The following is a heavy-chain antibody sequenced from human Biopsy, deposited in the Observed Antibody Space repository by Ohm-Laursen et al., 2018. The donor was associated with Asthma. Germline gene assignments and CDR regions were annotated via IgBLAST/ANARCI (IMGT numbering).Heavy chain of an antibody. CDR2: IDSVFGTT. V-gene: IGHV1-69*13. Sequence: ASVKVSCKSLGGTFNTYVIGWVRQAPGQGLEWMGGIDSVFGTTTYPQKFQDRVAITADDSTSTVYMELSSLRSEDTAVYYCARKAGSCISRTCYSLDFWGQGTLVTVSS. CDR3: ARKAGSCISRTCYSLDF. D-gene: IGHD2-2*01. CDR1: GGTFNTYV. J-gene: IGHJ4*02.